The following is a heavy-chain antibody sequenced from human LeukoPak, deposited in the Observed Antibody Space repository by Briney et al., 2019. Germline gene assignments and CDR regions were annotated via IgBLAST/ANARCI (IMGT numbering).Heavy chain of an antibody. Sequence: PSQTLSLTCTVSGGSISSGDYYWSWIRQPPGQGLEWVGYIYYSGSTYYNPSLKSRVTISVDTSKNQFSLKLSSVTAADTAVYYCARVGGGNFCFDYWGQGTLVTVSS. CDR2: IYYSGST. D-gene: IGHD4-23*01. CDR3: ARVGGGNFCFDY. CDR1: GGSISSGDYY. J-gene: IGHJ4*02. V-gene: IGHV4-30-4*01.